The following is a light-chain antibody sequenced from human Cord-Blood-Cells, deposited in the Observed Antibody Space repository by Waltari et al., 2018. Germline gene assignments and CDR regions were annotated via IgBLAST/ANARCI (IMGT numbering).Light chain of an antibody. CDR3: QQANSFPIT. Sequence: DIQMTQSPSSVSASVGDRVTITCRASQGISSGLGWYQQKPGKAPKLLIYAASSLQSGVPSRFSGSGSGTDFTLTISSLQPEDFATYYCQQANSFPITFGQGTRLEIK. CDR1: QGISSG. CDR2: AAS. J-gene: IGKJ5*01. V-gene: IGKV1-12*01.